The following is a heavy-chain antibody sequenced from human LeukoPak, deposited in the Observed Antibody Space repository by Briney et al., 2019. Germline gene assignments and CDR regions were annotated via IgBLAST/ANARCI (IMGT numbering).Heavy chain of an antibody. J-gene: IGHJ4*02. Sequence: GGSLRLSCAASGFTFSSYAMHWVRQAPGKGLEWVAVISYGGSNKYYADSVKGRFTISRDNSKNTLYLQMNSLRAEDTAVYYCARGGAAMVRGVECDYWGQGTLVTVSS. CDR2: ISYGGSNK. D-gene: IGHD3-10*01. CDR1: GFTFSSYA. V-gene: IGHV3-30*04. CDR3: ARGGAAMVRGVECDY.